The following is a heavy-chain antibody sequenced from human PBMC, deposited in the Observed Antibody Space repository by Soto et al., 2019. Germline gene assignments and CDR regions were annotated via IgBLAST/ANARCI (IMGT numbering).Heavy chain of an antibody. CDR2: IIPIIDTT. Sequence: QVQLVQSGAEVKKPGSSVKVSCKASGGNFNNYAISWVRQAPAQGLQWMGGIIPIIDTTHYAQKLQGRVTISAVRGRTTVYMELTGLTSDDSATYFCARYPSDRDAFSLWGQGTVVTVSS. J-gene: IGHJ3*01. D-gene: IGHD2-21*01. CDR3: ARYPSDRDAFSL. V-gene: IGHV1-69*06. CDR1: GGNFNNYA.